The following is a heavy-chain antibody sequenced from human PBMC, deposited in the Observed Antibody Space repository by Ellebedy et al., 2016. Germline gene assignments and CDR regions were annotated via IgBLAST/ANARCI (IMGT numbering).Heavy chain of an antibody. D-gene: IGHD3-9*01. CDR1: GFSVSSDY. CDR2: IYSAGNT. V-gene: IGHV3-66*01. Sequence: GESLKISCEASGFSVSSDYMSWVRQAPGKGLECVSVIYSAGNTYYADSVKGRFTISRDNAKNTLYLQMNSLRAEDTAVYYCASLGIITPRTIPETLRTEAYYYGLDVWGQGTTVTVSS. J-gene: IGHJ6*02. CDR3: ASLGIITPRTIPETLRTEAYYYGLDV.